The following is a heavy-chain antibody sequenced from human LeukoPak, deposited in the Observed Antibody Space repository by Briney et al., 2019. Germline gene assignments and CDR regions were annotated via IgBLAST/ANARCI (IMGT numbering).Heavy chain of an antibody. V-gene: IGHV4-39*07. CDR1: GGSISSSSYY. J-gene: IGHJ6*02. D-gene: IGHD3-10*01. CDR2: IYYSGST. Sequence: SETLSLTCTVSGGSISSSSYYWGWIRQPPGKGLEWIGSIYYSGSTYYNPSLKSRVTISVDTSKNQFSLKLSSVTAADTAVYYCAREYGSGSYFYYYYYGMDVWGQGTTVTVSS. CDR3: AREYGSGSYFYYYYYGMDV.